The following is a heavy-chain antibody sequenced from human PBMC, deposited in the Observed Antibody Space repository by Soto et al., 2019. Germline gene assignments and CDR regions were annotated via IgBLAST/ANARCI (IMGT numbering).Heavy chain of an antibody. V-gene: IGHV3-7*01. Sequence: GGSLRLSCAASGFTFSSYWMSWVRQAPGKGLEWVANIKQDGSEKYYVDSVKGRFTISRDNAKNSLYLQMNSLRAEDTAVYYCARDKMITFGGVIVFPTSDYWGQGTLVTVSS. J-gene: IGHJ4*02. D-gene: IGHD3-16*02. CDR1: GFTFSSYW. CDR2: IKQDGSEK. CDR3: ARDKMITFGGVIVFPTSDY.